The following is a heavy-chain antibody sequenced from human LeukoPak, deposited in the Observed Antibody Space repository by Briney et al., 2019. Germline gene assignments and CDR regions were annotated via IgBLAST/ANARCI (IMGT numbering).Heavy chain of an antibody. CDR1: GFTFSSYA. J-gene: IGHJ4*02. V-gene: IGHV3-21*01. Sequence: GGSLRLSCAASGFTFSSYAMTWVRQAPGKGLEWVSSFTSMSRTIYYADSVKGRFTISRDDAKKSLYLQMNSLRVEDTAVYYCARDPTYYLRYGYFDSWGQGTLVTVSS. D-gene: IGHD1-26*01. CDR3: ARDPTYYLRYGYFDS. CDR2: FTSMSRTI.